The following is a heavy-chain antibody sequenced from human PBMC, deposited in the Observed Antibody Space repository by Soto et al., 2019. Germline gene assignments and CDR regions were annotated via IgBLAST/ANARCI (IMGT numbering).Heavy chain of an antibody. CDR2: IYPGDSDT. V-gene: IGHV5-51*01. CDR3: ARSMVRGAIITFPNAFDI. D-gene: IGHD3-10*01. Sequence: GESLKISCKGSGYSFTSYWIGWVRQMPGKGLEWMGIIYPGDSDTRYSPSFQGQVTISADKSISTAYLQWSSLKASDTAMYYCARSMVRGAIITFPNAFDIWGQGTMVTVSS. CDR1: GYSFTSYW. J-gene: IGHJ3*02.